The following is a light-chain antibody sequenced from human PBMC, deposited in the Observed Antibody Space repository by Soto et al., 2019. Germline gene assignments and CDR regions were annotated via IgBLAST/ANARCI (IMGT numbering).Light chain of an antibody. CDR1: SSDIGGYNY. V-gene: IGLV2-14*01. J-gene: IGLJ2*01. CDR2: DVS. Sequence: QSALTQPASVSGSPGQSITDSCTGTSSDIGGYNYVSWYQQHPGKAPKLMIYDVSNRPSGVSNRFSGSKSGNTASLTISGLQAEDEADYYCSSYTSSSTYVVFGGATKVTVL. CDR3: SSYTSSSTYVV.